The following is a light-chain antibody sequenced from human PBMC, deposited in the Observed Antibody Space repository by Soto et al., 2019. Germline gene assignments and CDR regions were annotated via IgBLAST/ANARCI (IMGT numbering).Light chain of an antibody. Sequence: EIVLTQSPGTLSLSPGERATLSCRASQSVSSSYLAWYQQKPGQAPRLRIYGASIRATGIPDRFSGSGSGTDFNLTISRLEPEDFAVYYCQQYGSSPGTFGQGTKVEIK. V-gene: IGKV3-20*01. CDR3: QQYGSSPGT. CDR2: GAS. J-gene: IGKJ1*01. CDR1: QSVSSSY.